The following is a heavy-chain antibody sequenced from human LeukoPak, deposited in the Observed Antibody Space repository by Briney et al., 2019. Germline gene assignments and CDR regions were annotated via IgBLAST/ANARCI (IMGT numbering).Heavy chain of an antibody. CDR3: AKEGGVAATGPFDY. D-gene: IGHD6-13*01. CDR2: VSWNRNPI. Sequence: GRSLRLSCAASGFKFDDYAMHWVRQAPGKGLEWVSGVSWNRNPIDYADSVKGRFTISRDNAKKSLFLQMNSLRPEDTAFYYCAKEGGVAATGPFDYWGQGILVTVSS. V-gene: IGHV3-9*01. CDR1: GFKFDDYA. J-gene: IGHJ4*02.